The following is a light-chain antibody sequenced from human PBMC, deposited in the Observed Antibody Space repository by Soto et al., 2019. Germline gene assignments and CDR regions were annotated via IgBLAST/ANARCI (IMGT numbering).Light chain of an antibody. J-gene: IGKJ2*01. Sequence: EIVLTQSPGTLSLSPGERATLSCRASQSVSGSYLAWYQQKPGQAPRLLIFGASTRATGIPDRFSGSGSGTDFTLTISRLESEDFAVYYCQQYGSSPYTFGQGTKLEIK. V-gene: IGKV3-20*01. CDR3: QQYGSSPYT. CDR2: GAS. CDR1: QSVSGSY.